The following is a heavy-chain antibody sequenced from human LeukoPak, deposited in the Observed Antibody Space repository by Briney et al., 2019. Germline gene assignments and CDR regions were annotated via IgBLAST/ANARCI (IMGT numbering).Heavy chain of an antibody. J-gene: IGHJ3*02. Sequence: GRSLRLSCAASGFTFSSYGMHWVRQAPGKGLECVAVISYDGSNKYYADSVKGRFTISRDNSKNTLYLQMNSLRAEDTAVYYSAKQSRYYDSSGPGAFDIWGQGTMVTVSS. CDR1: GFTFSSYG. CDR2: ISYDGSNK. CDR3: AKQSRYYDSSGPGAFDI. D-gene: IGHD3-22*01. V-gene: IGHV3-30*18.